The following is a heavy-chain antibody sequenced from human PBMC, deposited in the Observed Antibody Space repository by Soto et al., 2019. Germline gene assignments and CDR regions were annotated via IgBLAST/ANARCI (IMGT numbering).Heavy chain of an antibody. CDR2: KHFSGSA. CDR3: ATMHQLQHSFDH. J-gene: IGHJ4*02. Sequence: PSETRSLTCIVSGGSINNINYYWTWIRHRPGKGLEWIGHKHFSGSACYNPALKSRVKISVDTSKNQFSLEVTSLTAADTAVYYCATMHQLQHSFDHSCQGPLGTVST. D-gene: IGHD1-1*01. CDR1: GGSINNINYY. V-gene: IGHV4-31*03.